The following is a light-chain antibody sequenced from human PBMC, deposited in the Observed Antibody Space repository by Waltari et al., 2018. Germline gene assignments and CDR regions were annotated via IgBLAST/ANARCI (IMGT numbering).Light chain of an antibody. CDR1: QSFGSW. CDR2: KTS. J-gene: IGKJ1*01. CDR3: QQYKNFLGT. V-gene: IGKV1-5*03. Sequence: DIQMPQTPSTLSASVGDRVVITCRASQSFGSWLAWYQQKPGTAPSLLVYKTSILQNGVPSRFNGSGSGTEFTLTISSLQPADFATYYCQQYKNFLGTFGQGTKVEV.